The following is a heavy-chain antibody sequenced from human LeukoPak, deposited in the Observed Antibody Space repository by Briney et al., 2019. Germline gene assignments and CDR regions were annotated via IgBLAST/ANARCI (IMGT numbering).Heavy chain of an antibody. V-gene: IGHV1-2*04. J-gene: IGHJ3*02. Sequence: ASVKVSCKASGYTFTGYYMHWVRQAPGQGLEWMGWINPNSGSTNYAQKFQGWVTMTRDTSISTAYMELSRLRSDDTAVYYCARNYCSSTSCQGWDAFDIWGQGTMVTVSS. D-gene: IGHD2-2*01. CDR3: ARNYCSSTSCQGWDAFDI. CDR2: INPNSGST. CDR1: GYTFTGYY.